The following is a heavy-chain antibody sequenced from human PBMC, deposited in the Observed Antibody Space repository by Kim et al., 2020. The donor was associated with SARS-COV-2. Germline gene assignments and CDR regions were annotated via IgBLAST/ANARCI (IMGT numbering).Heavy chain of an antibody. CDR1: GGSFSGYY. V-gene: IGHV4-34*01. J-gene: IGHJ4*02. CDR2: INHSGST. D-gene: IGHD6-6*01. CDR3: ARLTYLAKYSSSHDIDY. Sequence: SETLSLTCAVYGGSFSGYYWSWIRQPPGKGLEWIGEINHSGSTNYNPSLKSRVTISVDTSKNQFSLKLSSVTAADTAVYYCARLTYLAKYSSSHDIDYWGQGTLVTVSS.